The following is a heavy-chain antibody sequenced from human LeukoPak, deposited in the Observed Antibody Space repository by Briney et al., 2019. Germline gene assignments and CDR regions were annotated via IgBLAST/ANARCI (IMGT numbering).Heavy chain of an antibody. Sequence: ASVKVSCKASGYTFSDYYIHWVRQAPGQGLEWMGCITPNSDDTDYAQKFQGRVTMTRDTSINTAYMELTRLRSEDTAVYYCARAQGSYYHYYMDVWGKGTTVTVSS. J-gene: IGHJ6*03. CDR3: ARAQGSYYHYYMDV. CDR2: ITPNSDDT. D-gene: IGHD1-26*01. CDR1: GYTFSDYY. V-gene: IGHV1-2*02.